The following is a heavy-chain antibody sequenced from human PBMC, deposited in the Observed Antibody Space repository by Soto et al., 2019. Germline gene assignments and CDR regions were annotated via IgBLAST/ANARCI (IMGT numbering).Heavy chain of an antibody. CDR2: ISSSTSHT. V-gene: IGHV3-11*05. CDR3: ARDKGAAANYFDF. Sequence: QVQLVESGGGLVKPGGSLRLSCAVSGFTFSDYYMTWIRQAPGQGLEWVSYISSSTSHTNYADSVKGRFTISRDNAKNSLFLQRNSLRAEDAAVYYCARDKGAAANYFDFWGQGTLVTVSS. D-gene: IGHD2-2*01. CDR1: GFTFSDYY. J-gene: IGHJ4*02.